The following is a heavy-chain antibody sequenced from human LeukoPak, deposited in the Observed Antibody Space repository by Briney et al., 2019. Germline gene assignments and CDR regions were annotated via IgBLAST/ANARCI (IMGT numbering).Heavy chain of an antibody. D-gene: IGHD1-1*01. CDR3: ARRHAYRGNDPKWHFDL. CDR2: IYYSGTT. V-gene: IGHV4-39*01. Sequence: SETLSLTCTVSGGSINSSTYYWGWIRQPPGKGLEWIGSIYYSGTTYYNPSLKSRVTISVDTSKNQFSLKLNSVTAADTAVYYCARRHAYRGNDPKWHFDLCGRGTLVTVSS. J-gene: IGHJ2*01. CDR1: GGSINSSTYY.